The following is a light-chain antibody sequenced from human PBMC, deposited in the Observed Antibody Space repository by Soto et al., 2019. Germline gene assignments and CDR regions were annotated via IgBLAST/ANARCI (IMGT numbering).Light chain of an antibody. V-gene: IGLV2-11*01. Sequence: QSALTQPRSVSGSPGQSVTISCTGTSSDVGDYNYVSWYQQHPGKAPKLMIYDVSKRPSGVPDRFSGSESGNTASLTISGLQAEDEGDYYCCSYAGSYTFLFGGGTKLTVL. J-gene: IGLJ2*01. CDR2: DVS. CDR1: SSDVGDYNY. CDR3: CSYAGSYTFL.